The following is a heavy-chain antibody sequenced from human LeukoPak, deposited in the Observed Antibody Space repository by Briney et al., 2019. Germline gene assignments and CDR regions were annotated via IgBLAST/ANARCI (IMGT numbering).Heavy chain of an antibody. CDR1: GFTFSSYA. CDR2: ISGSGGST. J-gene: IGHJ4*02. Sequence: PGGSLRLSCAASGFTFSSYAMSWVRQAPGKGLEWVSAISGSGGSTYYADSVKGRFTISRDNSKNTLYLQMNSLRAEDTAVYYCAKATLYALARMLDYWGQGTLVTVSS. CDR3: AKATLYALARMLDY. D-gene: IGHD6-6*01. V-gene: IGHV3-23*01.